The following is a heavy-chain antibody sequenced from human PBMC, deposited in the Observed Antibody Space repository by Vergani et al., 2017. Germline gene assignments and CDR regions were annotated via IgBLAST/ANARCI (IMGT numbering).Heavy chain of an antibody. Sequence: EVQLVESGGGLVQPGGSLRLSCAASGFTFSSYSMNWVRQAPGKGLEWVSYISSSSSTIYYADSVKGRFTISRDNAKNSLYLQMNSLRAEDTAVYYCAKGLGSTACHHCYPYFDFWGPGTLVTVSS. J-gene: IGHJ4*01. D-gene: IGHD2-2*01. CDR2: ISSSSSTI. V-gene: IGHV3-48*01. CDR3: AKGLGSTACHHCYPYFDF. CDR1: GFTFSSYS.